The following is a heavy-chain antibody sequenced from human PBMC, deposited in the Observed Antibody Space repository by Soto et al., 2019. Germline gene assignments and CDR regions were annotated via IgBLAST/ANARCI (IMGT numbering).Heavy chain of an antibody. V-gene: IGHV3-30*03. J-gene: IGHJ5*02. CDR3: ARDSGCSGGSCYSGWPNYNWFDP. CDR1: GFTFSSYG. D-gene: IGHD2-15*01. CDR2: ISYDGSNK. Sequence: GGSLRLSCAASGFTFSSYGMHWVRQAPGKGLEWVAVISYDGSNKYYADSVKGRFTISRDNSKNTLYLQMNSLRSEDTAVYYCARDSGCSGGSCYSGWPNYNWFDPWGQGTLVTVSS.